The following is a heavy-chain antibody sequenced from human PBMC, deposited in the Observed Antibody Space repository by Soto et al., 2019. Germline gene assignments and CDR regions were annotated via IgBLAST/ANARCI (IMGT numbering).Heavy chain of an antibody. V-gene: IGHV4-39*01. CDR1: GDSISSSSYY. CDR2: IDYSGTT. D-gene: IGHD6-19*01. CDR3: ASYHRLANWFDP. Sequence: SETLSLTCTVSGDSISSSSYYWVWIRQSPGKGLDWIGNIDYSGTTWYNPSLKSRVTISLDTSKNQFSLILNSLTAADTAVYYCASYHRLANWFDPWGQGTLVTVSS. J-gene: IGHJ5*02.